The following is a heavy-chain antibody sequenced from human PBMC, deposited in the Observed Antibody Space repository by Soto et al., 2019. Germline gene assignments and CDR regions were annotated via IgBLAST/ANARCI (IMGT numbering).Heavy chain of an antibody. Sequence: ALVKVSCKASGYTFTGYYMHWVRQAPGQGLEWMGWINPNSGGTNYAQKFQGWVTMTRDTSISTAYMELSRLRSDDTAVYYCAXXLKYQQLVPGGYYYYGMDVWGQGTTVTVSS. CDR3: AXXLKYQQLVPGGYYYYGMDV. CDR2: INPNSGGT. V-gene: IGHV1-2*04. J-gene: IGHJ6*02. CDR1: GYTFTGYY. D-gene: IGHD6-13*01.